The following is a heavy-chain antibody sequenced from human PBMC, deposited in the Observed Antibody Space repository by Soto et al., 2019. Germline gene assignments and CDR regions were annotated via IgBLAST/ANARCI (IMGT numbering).Heavy chain of an antibody. D-gene: IGHD5-18*01. CDR2: ISYDGSNK. J-gene: IGHJ4*02. CDR1: GFTFSSYA. V-gene: IGHV3-30-3*01. Sequence: QVQLVESGGGVVQPGRSLRLSCAASGFTFSSYAMHWVRQAPGKGLEWVAVISYDGSNKYYADSVKGRFTISRDNSKNTLYLQMNSLRAEDTAVYYCARDGASPRRGYSPAAFDYWCQGTLVTVCS. CDR3: ARDGASPRRGYSPAAFDY.